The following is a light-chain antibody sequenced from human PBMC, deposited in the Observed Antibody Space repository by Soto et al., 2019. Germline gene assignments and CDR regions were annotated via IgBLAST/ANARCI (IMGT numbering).Light chain of an antibody. J-gene: IGLJ1*01. CDR1: RSNIGSNP. CDR2: SNN. Sequence: QSVLTQPASVSGSPGQSITISCSGSRSNIGSNPVNWYQQLPGTAPKLLIDSNNQRPSGVPDRFSGSRSGTSASLAIRGLQSEDEADYYCAAWDDSLYGRVFGTGTKLTVL. CDR3: AAWDDSLYGRV. V-gene: IGLV1-44*01.